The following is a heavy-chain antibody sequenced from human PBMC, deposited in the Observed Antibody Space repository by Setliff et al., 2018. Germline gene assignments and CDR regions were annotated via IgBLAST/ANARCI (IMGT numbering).Heavy chain of an antibody. J-gene: IGHJ5*02. CDR2: SIPINDLA. Sequence: SVKVSCKASGDIFSSNGITWVRQAPGQGLEWVGGSIPINDLATYAQKFQGRVTITADESTSTAYMELSSLRSEDTAVYYCARFRCSGGSCNFDRYSGWFDPWGQGTLVTVSS. D-gene: IGHD2-15*01. V-gene: IGHV1-69*10. CDR1: GDIFSSNG. CDR3: ARFRCSGGSCNFDRYSGWFDP.